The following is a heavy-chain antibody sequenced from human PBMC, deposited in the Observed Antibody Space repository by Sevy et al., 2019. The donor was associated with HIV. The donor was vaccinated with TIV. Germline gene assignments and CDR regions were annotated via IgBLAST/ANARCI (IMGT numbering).Heavy chain of an antibody. D-gene: IGHD3-3*01. CDR3: ARGGTYYDFWSGYSYGMDV. J-gene: IGHJ6*02. CDR1: GGSISSGSYY. V-gene: IGHV4-61*02. Sequence: SETLSLTCTVSGGSISSGSYYWSWIRQPAGKGLEWIGRIYTSGSTNYNPSLKSRVTMSVDTSKNQFSLKLGSVTAADTAVYYCARGGTYYDFWSGYSYGMDVWGQGTTVTVSS. CDR2: IYTSGST.